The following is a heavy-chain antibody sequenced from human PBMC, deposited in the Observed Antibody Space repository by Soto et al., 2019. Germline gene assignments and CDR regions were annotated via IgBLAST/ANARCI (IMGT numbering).Heavy chain of an antibody. Sequence: QVQLVQSGAEVKKTGSSVKVSCKTSGGTFSTFGISWVRQAPGQGLEWMGGIIPFFGTAEYSQKFEDRITITADESTSTVYMDLRSLTSEDTAIYYCARTAPMDAGDKYYYDFWGQGALVTVSS. CDR3: ARTAPMDAGDKYYYDF. J-gene: IGHJ4*02. V-gene: IGHV1-69*01. D-gene: IGHD3-16*01. CDR2: IIPFFGTA. CDR1: GGTFSTFG.